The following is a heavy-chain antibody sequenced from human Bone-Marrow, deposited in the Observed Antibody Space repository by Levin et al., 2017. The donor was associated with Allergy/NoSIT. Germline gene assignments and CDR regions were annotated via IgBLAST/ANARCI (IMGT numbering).Heavy chain of an antibody. CDR3: TTDPRPPLLWFGELSNPASDY. J-gene: IGHJ4*02. CDR2: IKSKTDGGTT. D-gene: IGHD3-10*01. Sequence: PGGSLRLSCAASGFTFSNAWMNWVRQAPGKGLEWVGRIKSKTDGGTTDYAAPVKGRFTISRDDSKNTLYLQMNSLKTEDTAVYYCTTDPRPPLLWFGELSNPASDYWGQGTLVTVSS. V-gene: IGHV3-15*07. CDR1: GFTFSNAW.